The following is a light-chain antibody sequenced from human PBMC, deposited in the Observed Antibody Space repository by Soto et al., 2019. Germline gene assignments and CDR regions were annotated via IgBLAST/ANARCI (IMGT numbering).Light chain of an antibody. J-gene: IGKJ5*01. CDR1: HSVSSNF. CDR3: QQSGSSPIT. CDR2: DAS. Sequence: EIVLAQSPGTLSLSPGERATLSCRASHSVSSNFLAWYQQRPGQAPRLVFYDASNRATGIPDRFSGSGSGTDFTLTISRLEPEDFAVYYCQQSGSSPITFGQGTRLEIQ. V-gene: IGKV3-20*01.